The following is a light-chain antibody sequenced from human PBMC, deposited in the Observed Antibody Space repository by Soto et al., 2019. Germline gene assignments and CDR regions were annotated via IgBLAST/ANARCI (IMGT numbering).Light chain of an antibody. CDR2: VAS. Sequence: DIQMTQSPSSLSASVGDRVTITCRASQSISSYLNWYQQKPGQAPKLLIYVASSLQSGVPSRFSGSGSGTDFTLTISSLQPEDFATYYCQQSYSTPKTFGQGTKVDIK. V-gene: IGKV1-39*01. J-gene: IGKJ1*01. CDR1: QSISSY. CDR3: QQSYSTPKT.